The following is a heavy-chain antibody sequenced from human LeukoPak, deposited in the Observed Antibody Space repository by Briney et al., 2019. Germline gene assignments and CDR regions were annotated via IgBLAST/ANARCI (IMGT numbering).Heavy chain of an antibody. CDR2: IRYDGSNK. D-gene: IGHD6-6*01. Sequence: GGSLRLSCAASGFTFSSYGMHWVRQAPGKGLEWVAFIRYDGSNKYYADSVKGRFTISRDNSKNTLYLQMNSLGAEDTAVYYCAKPLPSSSAPDYWGQGTLVTVSS. CDR3: AKPLPSSSAPDY. J-gene: IGHJ4*02. CDR1: GFTFSSYG. V-gene: IGHV3-30*02.